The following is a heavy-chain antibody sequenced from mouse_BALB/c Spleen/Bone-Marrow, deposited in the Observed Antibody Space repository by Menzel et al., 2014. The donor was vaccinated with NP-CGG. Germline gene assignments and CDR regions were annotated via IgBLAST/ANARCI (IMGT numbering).Heavy chain of an antibody. CDR2: IYPGSGST. CDR3: TPRLRY. D-gene: IGHD1-2*01. J-gene: IGHJ2*01. Sequence: LQQSGSELVRPGASVKLYCKASGYTFTSYWMHWVKQRPGQGLEWIGNIYPGSGSTNYDEKFKSKATLTVDTSSSTAYMQLSSLTSEDSAVYYCTPRLRYWGQGTTLTVSS. V-gene: IGHV1S22*01. CDR1: GYTFTSYW.